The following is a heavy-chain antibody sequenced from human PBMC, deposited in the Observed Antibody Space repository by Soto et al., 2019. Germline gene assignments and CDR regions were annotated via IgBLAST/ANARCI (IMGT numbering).Heavy chain of an antibody. CDR2: IYYSGST. V-gene: IGHV4-30-4*08. Sequence: PSETLSLTCTVSGGSISSSSYYWGWIRQPPGKGLEWIGYIYYSGSTYYNPSLKSRVTISVDTSKNQFSLKLSSVTAADTAVYYCARGLYDSSGYYSHSNWFDPWGQGTLVTVSS. D-gene: IGHD3-22*01. CDR1: GGSISSSSYY. J-gene: IGHJ5*02. CDR3: ARGLYDSSGYYSHSNWFDP.